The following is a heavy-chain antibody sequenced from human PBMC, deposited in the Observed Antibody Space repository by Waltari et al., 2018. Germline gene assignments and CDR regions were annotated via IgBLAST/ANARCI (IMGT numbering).Heavy chain of an antibody. D-gene: IGHD5-18*01. Sequence: EVQLVESGGGLVQPGGSLRLSCAASGFTFSSYEMNWVRQAPGMGLEWISYIDSRRSLYYYADSVKGRFTVSRDNAKNSWYLQMNSLRAEDTAVYYCAREFRGDTYGSDAFDIWGQGTMVTVSS. CDR3: AREFRGDTYGSDAFDI. CDR2: IDSRRSLY. CDR1: GFTFSSYE. V-gene: IGHV3-48*03. J-gene: IGHJ3*02.